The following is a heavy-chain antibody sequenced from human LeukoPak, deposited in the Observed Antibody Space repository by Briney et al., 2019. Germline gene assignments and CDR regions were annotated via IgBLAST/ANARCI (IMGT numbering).Heavy chain of an antibody. Sequence: SETLSLTCTVSGGSISSYYWSWIRQPPGKGLEWIGYIYYSGSTNYNPSLKSRVTISVDTSKNQFSLKLSSVTAADTAIYYCARAAGWSGWYGYFHHWGQGTLVTVSS. J-gene: IGHJ1*01. V-gene: IGHV4-59*12. D-gene: IGHD6-19*01. CDR1: GGSISSYY. CDR2: IYYSGST. CDR3: ARAAGWSGWYGYFHH.